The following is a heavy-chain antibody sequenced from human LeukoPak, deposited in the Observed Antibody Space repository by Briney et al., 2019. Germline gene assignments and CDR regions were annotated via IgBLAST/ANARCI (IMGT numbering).Heavy chain of an antibody. D-gene: IGHD6-13*01. CDR3: VKDPYSSSWFKYYYGMDV. CDR1: GFTFSSYA. J-gene: IGHJ6*02. V-gene: IGHV3-64D*06. Sequence: GGSLRLSCSASGFTFSSYAMHWVRQAPGKGLEYVSAISSNGGSTYYADSVKGRFTISRDNTKNTLYLQMSSLRAEDTAVYYCVKDPYSSSWFKYYYGMDVWGQGTTVTVSS. CDR2: ISSNGGST.